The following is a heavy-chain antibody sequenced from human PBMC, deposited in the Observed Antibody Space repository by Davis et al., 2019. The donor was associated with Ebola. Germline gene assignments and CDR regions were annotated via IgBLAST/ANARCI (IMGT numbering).Heavy chain of an antibody. Sequence: PGGSLRLSCAASGFTFSSYSMNWVRQAPGKGLEWVSSISSSSSYIYYADSVKGRFTISRDNAKNSLYLQMNSLRAEDTAVYYCARVSCSGGSCIYFDYWGQGTLVTVSS. CDR3: ARVSCSGGSCIYFDY. J-gene: IGHJ4*02. CDR1: GFTFSSYS. D-gene: IGHD2-15*01. CDR2: ISSSSSYI. V-gene: IGHV3-21*01.